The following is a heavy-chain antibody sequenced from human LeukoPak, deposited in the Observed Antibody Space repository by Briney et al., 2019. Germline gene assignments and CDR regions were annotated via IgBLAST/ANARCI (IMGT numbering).Heavy chain of an antibody. CDR3: AKDHGYSSVWGHIVH. CDR1: GFTFSSYA. D-gene: IGHD6-19*01. V-gene: IGHV3-23*05. Sequence: GESLRLSCAASGFTFSSYAMSWVRKAPPQGLGRVSGMHGSGSRTSVDSVKRRFTISRDNAKKTLFLQENSLRVEDTAVYYCAKDHGYSSVWGHIVHWGQGTLVSVSS. CDR2: MHGSGSRT. J-gene: IGHJ4*02.